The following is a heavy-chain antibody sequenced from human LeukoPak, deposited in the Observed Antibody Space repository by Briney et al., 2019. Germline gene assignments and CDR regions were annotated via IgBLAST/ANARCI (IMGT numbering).Heavy chain of an antibody. CDR1: GFTFSSYE. J-gene: IGHJ3*02. D-gene: IGHD3-22*01. Sequence: GSLRLSCAASGFTFSSYEMNWVRQAPGKGLEWVSYISSSGSTIYYADSVKGRFTISRDNAKNSLYLQMNSLRAEDTAVYYCARVRGASGDYYDSSAGAFDIWGQGTMVIVSS. CDR2: ISSSGSTI. V-gene: IGHV3-48*03. CDR3: ARVRGASGDYYDSSAGAFDI.